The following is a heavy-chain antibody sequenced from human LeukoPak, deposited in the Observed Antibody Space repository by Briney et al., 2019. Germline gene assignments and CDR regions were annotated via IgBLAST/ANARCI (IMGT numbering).Heavy chain of an antibody. J-gene: IGHJ4*02. D-gene: IGHD3-3*01. CDR1: GGSFSGYY. CDR3: AGSYDFWSGYYYYFDY. Sequence: PSETLSLTCAVYGGSFSGYYWSWIRQPPGKGLEWIGEINHGGSTNYNPSLKSRVTISVDTSKNQFSLKLSSVTAADTAVYYCAGSYDFWSGYYYYFDYWGQGTLVTVSS. CDR2: INHGGST. V-gene: IGHV4-34*01.